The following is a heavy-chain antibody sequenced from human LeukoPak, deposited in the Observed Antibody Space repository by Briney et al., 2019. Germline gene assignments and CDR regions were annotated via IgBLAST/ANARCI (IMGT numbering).Heavy chain of an antibody. J-gene: IGHJ4*02. CDR1: GFTFSSYG. D-gene: IGHD6-13*01. CDR3: AKVPAAAADTLLFDY. CDR2: VRYDGSNK. V-gene: IGHV3-30*02. Sequence: GGSLRLSCAASGFTFSSYGMHWVRQAPGKGLEWVAFVRYDGSNKYYADSVKGRFTISRDNSKNTLYLQMNSLRAEDTAVYYCAKVPAAAADTLLFDYWGQGTLVTVSS.